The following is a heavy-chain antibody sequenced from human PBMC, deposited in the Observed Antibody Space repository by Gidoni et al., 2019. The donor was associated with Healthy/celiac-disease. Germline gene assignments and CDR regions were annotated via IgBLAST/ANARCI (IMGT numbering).Heavy chain of an antibody. D-gene: IGHD4-17*01. CDR3: ARLGTVTTGFDY. Sequence: EVQLVQSGAEVTQPGESLKITCKVARHSFTSYCIGWVRQMPGKGLEWMGIIYPGDSDTRYSPSFQGQVTISADKSISTAYLQWSSLKASDTAMYSCARLGTVTTGFDYWGQGTLVTVSS. CDR1: RHSFTSYC. CDR2: IYPGDSDT. V-gene: IGHV5-51*03. J-gene: IGHJ4*02.